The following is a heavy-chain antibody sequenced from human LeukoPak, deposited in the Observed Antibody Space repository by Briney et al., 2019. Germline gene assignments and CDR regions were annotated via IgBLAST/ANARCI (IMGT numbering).Heavy chain of an antibody. D-gene: IGHD4-17*01. Sequence: GGSLRLSCAASGFSFSSFAMTWIRQAPGKGLEWVSSITGGHYASYNTDSVKGRFTISRDNAKNTLYLQMNSLRADDTAIYYCTKDPNGDYIGAFDPWGQGTLVTVSS. CDR1: GFSFSSFA. CDR3: TKDPNGDYIGAFDP. CDR2: ITGGHYAS. J-gene: IGHJ5*02. V-gene: IGHV3-23*01.